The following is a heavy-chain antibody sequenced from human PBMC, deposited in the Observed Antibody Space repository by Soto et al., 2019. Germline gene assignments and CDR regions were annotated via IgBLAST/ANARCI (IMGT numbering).Heavy chain of an antibody. D-gene: IGHD1-1*01. CDR2: ISTIAMTI. J-gene: IGHJ4*02. CDR1: GFPFSSYE. V-gene: IGHV3-48*03. Sequence: GGSLRLSCAATGFPFSSYEMNWVRQAPGKGLEWGSYISTIAMTIYYADSVKGRFTISRDNAKNSLYLQMDSLRAEDPAVYHGATEDRTSVGNSVYWGQGT. CDR3: ATEDRTSVGNSVY.